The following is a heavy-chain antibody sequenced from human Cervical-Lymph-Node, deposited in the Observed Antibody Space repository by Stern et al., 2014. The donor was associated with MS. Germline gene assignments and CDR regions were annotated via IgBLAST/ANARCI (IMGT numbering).Heavy chain of an antibody. V-gene: IGHV1-69*09. D-gene: IGHD2-15*01. J-gene: IGHJ5*02. Sequence: QVQLVQSGAEVKKPGSSVNVSCKTSGGTFSSSYALTWMRQAPGQGLEWVGRIIPILGIANYAQKFQGRVSITGDTSTSTTYMELSSLRSEDTAVYYCARGVVSNRAAATLHNLFDPWGQGTLVTVSS. CDR1: GGTFSSSYA. CDR3: ARGVVSNRAAATLHNLFDP. CDR2: IIPILGIA.